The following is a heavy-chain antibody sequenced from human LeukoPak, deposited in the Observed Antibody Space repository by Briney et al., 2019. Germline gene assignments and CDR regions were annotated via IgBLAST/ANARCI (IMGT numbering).Heavy chain of an antibody. CDR3: ARDLGDIVVIPAAFTLP. CDR1: GYTFTSYG. V-gene: IGHV1-18*01. D-gene: IGHD2-2*01. Sequence: ASVKVSCKASGYTFTSYGISWVRQAPGQGLEWMGWISGYNGNTNYAQKFQGTVTMTKDTSTSTAYMELRSLRSDDAAVYYCARDLGDIVVIPAAFTLPWGQGTLVTVSS. CDR2: ISGYNGNT. J-gene: IGHJ5*02.